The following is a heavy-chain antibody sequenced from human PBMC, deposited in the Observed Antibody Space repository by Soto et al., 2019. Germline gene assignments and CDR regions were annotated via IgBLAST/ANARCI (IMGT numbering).Heavy chain of an antibody. CDR3: ARDFKESSSWYYYFDY. J-gene: IGHJ4*02. Sequence: QVQLVESGGGVVQPGRSLRLSCAASGFTFSSYGMHWVRQAPGQGLEWGAVIWYDGSNKYYADSVKGRFTISRDNSKNTLYLQMNSLRAEDTAVYYCARDFKESSSWYYYFDYWGQGTLVTVSS. CDR2: IWYDGSNK. V-gene: IGHV3-33*01. D-gene: IGHD6-13*01. CDR1: GFTFSSYG.